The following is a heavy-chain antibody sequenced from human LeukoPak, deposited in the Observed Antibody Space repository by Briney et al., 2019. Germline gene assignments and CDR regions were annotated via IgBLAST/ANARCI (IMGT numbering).Heavy chain of an antibody. CDR3: ARATVTYYYDSSLLQH. J-gene: IGHJ1*01. V-gene: IGHV1-2*02. CDR2: INPNSGGT. CDR1: GYTFTGYY. D-gene: IGHD3-22*01. Sequence: ASVKVSCRASGYTFTGYYMHWVRQAPGQELEWMGWINPNSGGTNYAQKFQGRVTMTRDTSISTAYMELSRLRSDDTAVYYCARATVTYYYDSSLLQHWGQGTLVTVSS.